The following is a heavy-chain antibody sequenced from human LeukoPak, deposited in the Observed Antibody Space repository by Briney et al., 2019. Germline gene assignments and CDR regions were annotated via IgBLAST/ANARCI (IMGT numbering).Heavy chain of an antibody. CDR1: GGSISSSNYY. CDR3: AHFKGGSFDF. Sequence: TSETLSLTCTVSGGSISSSNYYWGWIRQPPGKGLEWIGSVYYSGNTYYNPSLKSRVTISVDTSKNQFSLKLTSVTAADTAVYYCAHFKGGSFDFWGQGTMVTVSS. D-gene: IGHD1-26*01. J-gene: IGHJ3*01. V-gene: IGHV4-39*01. CDR2: VYYSGNT.